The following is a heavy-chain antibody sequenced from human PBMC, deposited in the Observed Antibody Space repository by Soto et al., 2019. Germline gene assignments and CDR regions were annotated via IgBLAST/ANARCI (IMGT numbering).Heavy chain of an antibody. J-gene: IGHJ6*02. Sequence: ASVKVSCKASGYTFTVYYMHCVLQSPLQWLEWMGCINPNSGGTNYAQKFQGWVTMTRDTSINTAYMELSRLRSDDTAVYYCAREYYDFWSGRYGMDVWGQGTTVTVSS. V-gene: IGHV1-2*04. CDR3: AREYYDFWSGRYGMDV. CDR1: GYTFTVYY. CDR2: INPNSGGT. D-gene: IGHD3-3*01.